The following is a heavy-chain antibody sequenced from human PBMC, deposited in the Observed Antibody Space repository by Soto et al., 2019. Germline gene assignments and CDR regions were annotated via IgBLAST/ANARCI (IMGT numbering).Heavy chain of an antibody. CDR2: ISGSGGST. D-gene: IGHD5-18*01. V-gene: IGHV3-23*04. CDR3: AKKQLWSKGGFDY. Sequence: VQLVESGGGVVQPGRSLRLSCAASGFTFSSYAMHWVRQAPGKGLEWVSAISGSGGSTYYADSVKGRFTISRDNSKNTLYLQMNSLRAEDTAVYYCAKKQLWSKGGFDYWGQGTLVTVSS. J-gene: IGHJ4*02. CDR1: GFTFSSYA.